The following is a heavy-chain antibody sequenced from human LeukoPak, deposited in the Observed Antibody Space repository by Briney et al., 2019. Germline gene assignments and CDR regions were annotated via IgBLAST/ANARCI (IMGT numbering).Heavy chain of an antibody. CDR2: IYYSGST. J-gene: IGHJ4*02. D-gene: IGHD3-3*01. CDR3: ARAINDFWSGYPGYYFDY. Sequence: SQTLSLTCTVSGGSISSSGYYWSWIRQHPGKGLEWIGYIYYSGSTYYNPSLKSRVTISVDTSKNQFSLKLSSVTAADTAVYYCARAINDFWSGYPGYYFDYWGQGTLVTVSS. V-gene: IGHV4-31*03. CDR1: GGSISSSGYY.